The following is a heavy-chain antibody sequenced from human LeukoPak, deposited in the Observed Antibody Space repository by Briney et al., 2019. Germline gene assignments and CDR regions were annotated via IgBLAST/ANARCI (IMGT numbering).Heavy chain of an antibody. CDR3: AKGLSIASSFFDY. CDR2: ITGSGGST. Sequence: SGGSLRLSCAASGFTFTSYAMTWVRQAPGKGLEWVSYITGSGGSTLYADSVKGRFTVSRDNSKNTLYLQMNSLRAEDTAVYFCAKGLSIASSFFDYWGQGTLVTVSS. D-gene: IGHD3-3*02. CDR1: GFTFTSYA. V-gene: IGHV3-23*01. J-gene: IGHJ4*02.